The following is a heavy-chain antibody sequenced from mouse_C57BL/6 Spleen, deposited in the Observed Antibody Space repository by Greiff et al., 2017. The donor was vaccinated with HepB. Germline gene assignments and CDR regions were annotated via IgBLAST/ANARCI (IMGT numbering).Heavy chain of an antibody. D-gene: IGHD2-1*01. V-gene: IGHV5-16*01. CDR2: INYDGSST. CDR3: ARLGNYRYFDV. CDR1: GFTFSDYY. Sequence: EVKLVESEGGLVQPGSSMKLSCTASGFTFSDYYMAWVRQVPEKGLEWVANINYDGSSTYYLDSLKSRFIISRDNAKNILYLQMSSLKSEDTATYYCARLGNYRYFDVWGTGTTVTVSS. J-gene: IGHJ1*03.